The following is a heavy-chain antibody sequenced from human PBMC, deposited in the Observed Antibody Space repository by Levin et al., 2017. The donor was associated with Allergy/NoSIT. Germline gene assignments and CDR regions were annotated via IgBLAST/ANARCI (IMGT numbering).Heavy chain of an antibody. Sequence: SETLSLTCAVSGGSISSGGYSWRWIRQPPGKGLEWIGNIYLSGSTYYNPSLKSRVTISVDRSKNQFSLNLSSVTAADTAVYYCARVAGYSYGYYFDYWGQGTLVTVSS. V-gene: IGHV4-30-2*01. CDR3: ARVAGYSYGYYFDY. CDR1: GGSISSGGYS. D-gene: IGHD5-18*01. J-gene: IGHJ4*02. CDR2: IYLSGST.